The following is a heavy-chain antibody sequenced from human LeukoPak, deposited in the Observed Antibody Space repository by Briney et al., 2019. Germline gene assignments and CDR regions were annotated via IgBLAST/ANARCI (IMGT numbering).Heavy chain of an antibody. CDR1: GFTFNNYA. J-gene: IGHJ4*02. CDR2: ISGSASST. V-gene: IGHV3-23*01. CDR3: AKEKHEVVPAADEY. D-gene: IGHD2-2*01. Sequence: EGSLRLSCAASGFTFNNYAMSWVRQTPGKGPEWVSGISGSASSTYYTDSVKGRFTISRDNSKNTLYLQMNSLRAEDTALYYCAKEKHEVVPAADEYWGQGTLVTVYS.